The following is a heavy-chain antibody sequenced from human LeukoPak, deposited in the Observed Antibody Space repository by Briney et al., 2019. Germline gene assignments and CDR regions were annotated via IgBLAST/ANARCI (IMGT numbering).Heavy chain of an antibody. D-gene: IGHD4-17*01. Sequence: SETLSLTCTVSGGSISSYYWSWIRQHPGKGLEWIGYIYYSGSTDYNPSLKSRVTISVDTSKNQFSLKLSSVTAADTAVHYCARVMTTVTTRWFDPWGQGTLVTVSS. CDR3: ARVMTTVTTRWFDP. CDR2: IYYSGST. V-gene: IGHV4-59*01. CDR1: GGSISSYY. J-gene: IGHJ5*02.